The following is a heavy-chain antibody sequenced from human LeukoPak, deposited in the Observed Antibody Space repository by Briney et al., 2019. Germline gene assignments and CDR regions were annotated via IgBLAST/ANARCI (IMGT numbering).Heavy chain of an antibody. CDR3: ARRYCTNGVCYRSAFDI. Sequence: SETLSLTCTVSGVSISSTTYYWSWIRQPPGKGLEWIGSIYHSGSTYYNPSLKSRVTISVHTSKNQFSLKVTSVTAADTAVYYCARRYCTNGVCYRSAFDIWGQGTMVSVSS. CDR2: IYHSGST. J-gene: IGHJ3*02. D-gene: IGHD2-8*01. CDR1: GVSISSTTYY. V-gene: IGHV4-39*07.